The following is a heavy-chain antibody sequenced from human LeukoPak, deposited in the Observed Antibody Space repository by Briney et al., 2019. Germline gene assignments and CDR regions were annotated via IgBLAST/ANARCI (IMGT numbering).Heavy chain of an antibody. J-gene: IGHJ4*02. CDR2: IYHSGST. CDR3: ASRPYYDILTGYLGYFDY. V-gene: IGHV4-4*02. CDR1: GGSISSSNW. Sequence: SGTLSLTCAVSGGSISSSNWWSWVRPPPGKGLEWIGEIYHSGSTNYNPSLKSRVTISVDKSKNQFSLKPSSVTAADTAVYYCASRPYYDILTGYLGYFDYWGQGTLVTVSS. D-gene: IGHD3-9*01.